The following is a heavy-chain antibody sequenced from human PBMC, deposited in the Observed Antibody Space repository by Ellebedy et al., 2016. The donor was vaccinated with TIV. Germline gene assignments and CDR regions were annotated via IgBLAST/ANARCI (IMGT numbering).Heavy chain of an antibody. CDR1: GGSISMYY. Sequence: SETLSLXCNVSGGSISMYYSSWIRQRPGKGLEWIGRVYHSGDTSYNPSLRSRVSISVETSKIHFSLRLTSVTAADTAVYYCAVGGAGDFDHWGQGILVTVSS. CDR2: VYHSGDT. D-gene: IGHD4/OR15-4a*01. V-gene: IGHV4-59*01. CDR3: AVGGAGDFDH. J-gene: IGHJ4*02.